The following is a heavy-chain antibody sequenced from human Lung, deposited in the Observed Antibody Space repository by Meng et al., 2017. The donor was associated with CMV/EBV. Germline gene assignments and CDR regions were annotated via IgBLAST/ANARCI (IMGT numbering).Heavy chain of an antibody. Sequence: SETLSLXCTVSGDSITSSSYYWGWIRQPPGKGLEWIGSMYYSANTYYNPSLKSRVTISVDTSQNQFSLTLTSVTAADTAVYYCAFSSGADYGSGSRDYLGQGXLVTVSS. J-gene: IGHJ4*02. CDR2: MYYSANT. CDR1: GDSITSSSYY. V-gene: IGHV4-39*01. CDR3: AFSSGADYGSGSRDY. D-gene: IGHD3-10*01.